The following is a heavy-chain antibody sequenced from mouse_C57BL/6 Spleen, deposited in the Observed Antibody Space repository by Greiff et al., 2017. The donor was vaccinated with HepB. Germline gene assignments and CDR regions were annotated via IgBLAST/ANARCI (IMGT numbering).Heavy chain of an antibody. CDR3: ARTRTGNAMDY. CDR2: ISSGSSTI. D-gene: IGHD3-1*01. Sequence: VQLKESGGGLVKPGGSLKLSCAASGFTFSDYGMHWVRQAPEKGLEWVAYISSGSSTIYYADTVKGRFTISRDNAKNTLFLQMTSLRSEDTAMYYCARTRTGNAMDYWGQGTSVTVSS. V-gene: IGHV5-17*01. J-gene: IGHJ4*01. CDR1: GFTFSDYG.